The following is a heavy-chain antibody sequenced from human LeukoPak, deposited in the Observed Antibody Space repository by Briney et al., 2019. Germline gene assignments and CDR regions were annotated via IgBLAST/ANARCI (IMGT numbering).Heavy chain of an antibody. V-gene: IGHV3-48*02. Sequence: PASETLSLTCTVSGGSISSSSYYWGWVRQAPGKGLEWVSYISSSSSTIYYADSVRGRFTISRDNAKNSLYLQMNSLRDEDTAVYYCVIEMATRFDYWGQGTLVTVSS. J-gene: IGHJ4*02. CDR3: VIEMATRFDY. CDR2: ISSSSSTI. CDR1: GGSISSSSYY. D-gene: IGHD5-24*01.